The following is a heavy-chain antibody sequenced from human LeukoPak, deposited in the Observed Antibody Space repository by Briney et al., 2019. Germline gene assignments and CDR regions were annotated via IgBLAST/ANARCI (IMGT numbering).Heavy chain of an antibody. CDR2: ISASGDTI. J-gene: IGHJ4*02. CDR1: GFTFRNYY. V-gene: IGHV3-11*04. CDR3: AKDPSEEILSYFDY. D-gene: IGHD2-15*01. Sequence: GGSLRLSCAASGFTFRNYYMTWICQAPGKGLEWVSYISASGDTIYYGDSVRGRFTISRDNAKNSLYLDMNTLKAEDTAVYYCAKDPSEEILSYFDYWGQGTLVTVSS.